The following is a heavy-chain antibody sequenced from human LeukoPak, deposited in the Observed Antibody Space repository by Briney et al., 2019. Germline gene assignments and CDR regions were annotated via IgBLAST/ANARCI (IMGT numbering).Heavy chain of an antibody. CDR2: IYYSGST. CDR3: ARPNHYYDSSGYLRNWYFDL. V-gene: IGHV4-61*01. J-gene: IGHJ2*01. Sequence: PSETLSLTCTVSGGSVSSGNYYWSWIRQPPGKGLEWIGYIYYSGSTNYNPSLKSRVTISVDTSKNQCSLKLSSVTAADTAVYYCARPNHYYDSSGYLRNWYFDLWGRGTLVTVSS. CDR1: GGSVSSGNYY. D-gene: IGHD3-22*01.